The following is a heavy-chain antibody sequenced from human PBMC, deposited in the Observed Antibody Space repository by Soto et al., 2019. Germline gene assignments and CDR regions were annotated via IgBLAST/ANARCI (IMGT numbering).Heavy chain of an antibody. CDR1: GFTFSSYA. CDR2: ISGSGGST. V-gene: IGHV3-23*01. J-gene: IGHJ3*02. D-gene: IGHD4-4*01. CDR3: AKDLRMATITRVPNAFDI. Sequence: GGSLRLSCAASGFTFSSYAMSWVRQAPGKGLEWVSAISGSGGSTYYADSVKGRFTISRDNSKNTLYLQMNSLRAEDTDVYYCAKDLRMATITRVPNAFDIWGQGTMVTVSS.